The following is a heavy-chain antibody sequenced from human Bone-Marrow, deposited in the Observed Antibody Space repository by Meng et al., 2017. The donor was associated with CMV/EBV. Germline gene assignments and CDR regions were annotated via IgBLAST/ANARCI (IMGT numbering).Heavy chain of an antibody. J-gene: IGHJ4*02. V-gene: IGHV3-48*03. Sequence: GESLKISCAASGFTFSSYEMNWFRQAPGKGLEWVSYISSSGSTIYYADSVKGRFTISRDNSKNTLYLQMNSLRAEDTAVYYCARVGGGSPLVDYWGQGTLVTVPS. CDR1: GFTFSSYE. D-gene: IGHD2-15*01. CDR3: ARVGGGSPLVDY. CDR2: ISSSGSTI.